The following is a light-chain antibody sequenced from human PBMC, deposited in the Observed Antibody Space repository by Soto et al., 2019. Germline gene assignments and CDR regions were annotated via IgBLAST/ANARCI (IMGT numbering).Light chain of an antibody. CDR3: QQYNSYRT. CDR2: KAS. CDR1: QSISSW. Sequence: DIQMTQSPSTLSASVGYRVTITCRASQSISSWLAWYQQKPGKAPKLLIYKASSLESGVPSRFSGSGSGTEFTLTISSLQPDDFATYYCQQYNSYRTFGQGTKV. V-gene: IGKV1-5*03. J-gene: IGKJ1*01.